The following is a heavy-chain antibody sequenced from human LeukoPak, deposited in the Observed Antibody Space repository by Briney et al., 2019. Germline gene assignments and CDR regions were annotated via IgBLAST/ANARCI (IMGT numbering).Heavy chain of an antibody. CDR1: GGSINRSTYY. CDR3: ARLWGGRWLQPYYFDY. J-gene: IGHJ4*02. CDR2: IYYSGST. V-gene: IGHV4-39*01. Sequence: SETLSLTCTVSGGSINRSTYYWGWIRQPPGKGLEWIGSIYYSGSTYYNPSLKSRVTISEDTSKNQFSLKLSSVTAADTAVYYCARLWGGRWLQPYYFDYWGQGTLVTVSS. D-gene: IGHD5-24*01.